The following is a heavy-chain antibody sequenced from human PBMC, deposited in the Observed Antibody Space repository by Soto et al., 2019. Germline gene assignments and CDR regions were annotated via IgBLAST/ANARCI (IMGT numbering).Heavy chain of an antibody. CDR1: GGSISSSSYY. CDR2: IYYSGST. D-gene: IGHD5-18*01. J-gene: IGHJ4*02. Sequence: SETLSLTCTVSGGSISSSSYYWGWIRQPPGKGLERIGSIYYSGSTYYNPSLKSRVTISVDTSKIQFSLKLSSVTAADTAVYYCASQQAGGYSYGYEFDYWGQGTLVTVSS. CDR3: ASQQAGGYSYGYEFDY. V-gene: IGHV4-39*01.